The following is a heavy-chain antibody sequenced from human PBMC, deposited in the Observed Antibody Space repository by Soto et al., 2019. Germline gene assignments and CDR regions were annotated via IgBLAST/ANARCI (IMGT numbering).Heavy chain of an antibody. V-gene: IGHV3-7*03. CDR2: IQQDGSEK. Sequence: PGGSLRLSCSVSGFTFTSYSMSWVRQAPGEGLEWVANIQQDGSEKYYVDSVKVRFTISRDNARNSLYLQMNSLRAEDTAVYYCARDPPGYCTTTDCYSYFDYWGQGTLVTVSS. CDR1: GFTFTSYS. CDR3: ARDPPGYCTTTDCYSYFDY. J-gene: IGHJ4*02. D-gene: IGHD2-2*02.